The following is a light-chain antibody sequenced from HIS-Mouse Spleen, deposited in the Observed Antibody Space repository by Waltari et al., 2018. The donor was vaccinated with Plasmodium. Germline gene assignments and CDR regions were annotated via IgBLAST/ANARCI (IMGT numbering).Light chain of an antibody. CDR1: SSDVGSYNL. CDR3: CSYAGSSTWV. CDR2: EGS. V-gene: IGLV2-23*01. Sequence: QSALTKPASVSGSPGQSITISCTGTSSDVGSYNLVSCYQQHPGKAPKLMIYEGSKRPSGVSNRFSGSKSGNTASLTISGLQAEDEADYYCCSYAGSSTWVFGGGTKLTVL. J-gene: IGLJ3*02.